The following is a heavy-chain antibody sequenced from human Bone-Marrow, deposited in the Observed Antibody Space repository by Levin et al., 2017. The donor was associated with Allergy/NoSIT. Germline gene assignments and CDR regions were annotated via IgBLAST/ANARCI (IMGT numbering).Heavy chain of an antibody. Sequence: GGSLRLSCAASGFTFSSYTMNWVRQAPGKGLEWVSSISSSSTTIYYADSVKGRFTISRDNAKNSLYLQMNSLRDEDTAVYYCAGGASSTVVTIRNFDCCGQGPLVTVSS. J-gene: IGHJ4*02. CDR3: AGGASSTVVTIRNFDC. V-gene: IGHV3-48*02. CDR1: GFTFSSYT. CDR2: ISSSSTTI. D-gene: IGHD4-23*01.